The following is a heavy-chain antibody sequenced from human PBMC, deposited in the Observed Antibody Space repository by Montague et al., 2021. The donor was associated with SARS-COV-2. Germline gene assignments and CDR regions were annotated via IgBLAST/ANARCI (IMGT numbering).Heavy chain of an antibody. D-gene: IGHD1-1*01. Sequence: SETLSLTCAVYGGSFSAYHWTWIRQSPGEGLEWIGQINYGGSTKYNPSLKSRVTISIDTSKNQFSLKLTSVTAADTAVYYCARGAPGSWGQGTLVTVSS. J-gene: IGHJ5*02. CDR1: GGSFSAYH. V-gene: IGHV4-34*01. CDR3: ARGAPGS. CDR2: INYGGST.